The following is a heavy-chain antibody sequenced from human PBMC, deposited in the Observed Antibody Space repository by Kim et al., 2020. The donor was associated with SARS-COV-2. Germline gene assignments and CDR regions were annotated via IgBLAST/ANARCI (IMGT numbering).Heavy chain of an antibody. V-gene: IGHV4-59*01. CDR1: SDTLSSYY. CDR3: SRSEGRGSCCQFVH. J-gene: IGHJ4*02. Sequence: SETLSLSCAISSDTLSSYYWSWVRHPPGRGLEWVFDIYYSGNTDYNPSLKSRVSISWDTSKDHFHLHLTSLTAADTAVYYCSRSEGRGSCCQFVHWGQG. D-gene: IGHD6-19*01. CDR2: IYYSGNT.